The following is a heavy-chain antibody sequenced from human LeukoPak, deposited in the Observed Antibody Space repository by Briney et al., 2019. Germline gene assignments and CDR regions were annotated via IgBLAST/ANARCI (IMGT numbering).Heavy chain of an antibody. D-gene: IGHD3-10*01. V-gene: IGHV3-30-3*01. CDR3: PRDPREIGSYSFDY. CDR1: GFTFSSYA. CDR2: ISSDGSKR. Sequence: GGSLRLSRAASGFTFSSYAMHCGCQAPGKGLGWVVVISSDGSKRFYADPLKGRSTIPRDNSRNTLYLQMTILRAEDPPVINCPRDPREIGSYSFDYWGQGSLVTVSS. J-gene: IGHJ4*02.